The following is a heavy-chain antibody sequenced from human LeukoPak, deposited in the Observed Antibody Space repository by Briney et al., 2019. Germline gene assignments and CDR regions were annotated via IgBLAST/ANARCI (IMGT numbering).Heavy chain of an antibody. CDR3: ARDLNHYFDY. V-gene: IGHV4-39*07. CDR1: GGSISSSSAY. Sequence: PSETLSLTCTVSGGSISSSSAYWGWIRQPPGKGLEWVGSIYYSKNTYYNPSLKSRVTMSVDTSKNQFSLKLSSVTAADTAVYYCARDLNHYFDYWGQGTLVTVSS. CDR2: IYYSKNT. J-gene: IGHJ4*02.